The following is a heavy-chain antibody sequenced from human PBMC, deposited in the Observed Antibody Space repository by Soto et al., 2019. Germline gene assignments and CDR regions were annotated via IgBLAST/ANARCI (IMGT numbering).Heavy chain of an antibody. V-gene: IGHV4-4*02. CDR3: ARCLHCSNGGRFDP. Sequence: QMQLQESGPGLVTPSGTLSLTCSVSGVSISSINWWTWVRQAPGKGLEWIGEMDPSGGTTYNPSLQNRVTISVDTSKNHISLTLTSVTAADTAVYYCARCLHCSNGGRFDPWGQGALVTVSS. J-gene: IGHJ5*02. CDR1: GVSISSINW. CDR2: MDPSGGT. D-gene: IGHD2-8*01.